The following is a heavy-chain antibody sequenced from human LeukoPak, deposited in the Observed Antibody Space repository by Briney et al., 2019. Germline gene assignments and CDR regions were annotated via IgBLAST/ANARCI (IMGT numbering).Heavy chain of an antibody. CDR3: AKDRHLYGSGSYFLGGY. Sequence: GGSLRLSCAASGFTFSSFGMHWVRQAAGKGLEWVAVVSYDGSNKYYADSVKGRFTISRDNSKNTLYLQMNSLRVEDTAVYYCAKDRHLYGSGSYFLGGYWGQGTLVTVSS. CDR1: GFTFSSFG. V-gene: IGHV3-30*18. J-gene: IGHJ4*02. D-gene: IGHD3-10*01. CDR2: VSYDGSNK.